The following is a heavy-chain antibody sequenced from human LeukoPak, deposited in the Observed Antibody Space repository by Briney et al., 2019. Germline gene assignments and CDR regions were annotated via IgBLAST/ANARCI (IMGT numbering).Heavy chain of an antibody. J-gene: IGHJ4*02. D-gene: IGHD4-23*01. CDR2: IRSNGRSP. CDR1: GFTFSNYA. V-gene: IGHV3-64*04. Sequence: PGGSLRLSRSASGFTFSNYAMHWVRQAPGKGLEYVTAIRSNGRSPYYEDSVNGRFTISRDNSKNTLYLQMNSLKAEDMAVYYCARYHSYGGKIPLFDYWGQGTLVTVSS. CDR3: ARYHSYGGKIPLFDY.